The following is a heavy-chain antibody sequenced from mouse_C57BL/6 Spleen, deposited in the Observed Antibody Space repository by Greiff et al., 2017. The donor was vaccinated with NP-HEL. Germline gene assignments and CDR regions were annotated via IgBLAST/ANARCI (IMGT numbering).Heavy chain of an antibody. CDR3: ARYPTYYAKGAFDY. CDR2: ILPGSGST. V-gene: IGHV1-9*01. Sequence: VQLQQSGAELMKPGASVKLSCKATGYTFTGYWIEWVKQRPGHGLEWIGEILPGSGSTNYNEKIKGKATFTADNSSNTAYIQLSSLTTEDSAIYYCARYPTYYAKGAFDYWGQGTTLTVSS. J-gene: IGHJ2*01. CDR1: GYTFTGYW. D-gene: IGHD1-1*01.